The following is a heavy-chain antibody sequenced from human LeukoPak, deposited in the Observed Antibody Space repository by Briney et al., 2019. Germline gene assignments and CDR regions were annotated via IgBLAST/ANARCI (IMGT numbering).Heavy chain of an antibody. CDR2: IQYSGTI. V-gene: IGHV4-59*01. Sequence: ASETLSLTCTLSGGSISSYYWSCIRQPPGRGLEWIGYIQYSGTINYNPSLKSRVTISVDTSKNQISLRLSSVTAADTAVYYCARGVTTGLDWFDPWGQGTLVIVSS. D-gene: IGHD2-21*02. CDR3: ARGVTTGLDWFDP. J-gene: IGHJ5*02. CDR1: GGSISSYY.